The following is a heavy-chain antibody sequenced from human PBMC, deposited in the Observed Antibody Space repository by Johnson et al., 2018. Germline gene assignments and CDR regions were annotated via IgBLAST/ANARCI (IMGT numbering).Heavy chain of an antibody. CDR3: AKDPDQRLNGYYYMDV. CDR2: ISYDGSNK. Sequence: QVQLVQSGGGVVQPGRSLRLSCAASGFTFSSYGMHWVRQAPGKGLEWVAVISYDGSNKHYADSVKGRFTISRDNSKNTRYLQMNSLRAEDTAVYYCAKDPDQRLNGYYYMDVWGKGTTVTVSS. D-gene: IGHD2-2*01. CDR1: GFTFSSYG. V-gene: IGHV3-30*18. J-gene: IGHJ6*03.